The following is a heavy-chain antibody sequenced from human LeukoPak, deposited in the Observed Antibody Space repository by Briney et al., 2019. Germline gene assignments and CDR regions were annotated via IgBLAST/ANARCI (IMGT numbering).Heavy chain of an antibody. Sequence: GGSLRLSCAASGFTFSDYYMSWIRQAPGKGLEWVSYISSSGSTIYYADSVKGRFTISRDNAKNSLYLQMNSLRAEDTAVYYRARTQVFPYYMDVWGKGTTVTVSS. D-gene: IGHD2/OR15-2a*01. V-gene: IGHV3-11*04. CDR1: GFTFSDYY. CDR2: ISSSGSTI. J-gene: IGHJ6*03. CDR3: ARTQVFPYYMDV.